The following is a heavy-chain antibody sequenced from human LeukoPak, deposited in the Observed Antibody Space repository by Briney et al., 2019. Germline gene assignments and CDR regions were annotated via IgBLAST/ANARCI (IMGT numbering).Heavy chain of an antibody. J-gene: IGHJ4*02. CDR3: ARQLGVGGWALDR. CDR2: IFYTGKI. CDR1: GDSITTEHYW. D-gene: IGHD2-15*01. V-gene: IGHV4-39*01. Sequence: SGTLSLTCDVSGDSITTEHYWWRWLRQPPGKGLEWIAIIFYTGKIHDNPSLRNRISMSVDTSKDQFSLRLRAVTAADTAVYYCARQLGVGGWALDRWGQGTLVTVSS.